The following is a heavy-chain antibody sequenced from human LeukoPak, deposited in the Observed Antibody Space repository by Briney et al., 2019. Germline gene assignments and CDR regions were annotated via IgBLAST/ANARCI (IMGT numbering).Heavy chain of an antibody. CDR3: VGSLLGETNY. CDR2: INSDGSAI. Sequence: GGSLRLSCAASGFTFSNYWMHWVRQAPGKGLVWVSRINSDGSAITYADSVKGRFTISRDNAKNTLYLQMNSLRAEDTAVYFCVGSLLGETNYWGQGTLVTVSS. CDR1: GFTFSNYW. V-gene: IGHV3-74*01. D-gene: IGHD1-26*01. J-gene: IGHJ4*02.